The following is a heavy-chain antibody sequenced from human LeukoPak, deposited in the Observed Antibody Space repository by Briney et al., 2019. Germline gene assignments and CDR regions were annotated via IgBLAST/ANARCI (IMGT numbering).Heavy chain of an antibody. CDR3: ARSNSGSYYHFDY. CDR2: INPNSGGT. D-gene: IGHD1-26*01. V-gene: IGHV1-2*02. Sequence: ASVKVSCKASGYTFTGYYMHWVRRAPGQGLEWMGWINPNSGGTNYAQKFQGRVTMTRDTPISTAYMELSRLRSDDTAVYYCARSNSGSYYHFDYWGQGTLVTVSS. J-gene: IGHJ4*02. CDR1: GYTFTGYY.